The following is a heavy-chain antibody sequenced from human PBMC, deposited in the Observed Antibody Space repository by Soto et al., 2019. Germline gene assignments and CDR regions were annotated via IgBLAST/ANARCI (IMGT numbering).Heavy chain of an antibody. J-gene: IGHJ6*02. CDR1: GFTFNTYA. CDR3: ARDPVNHPSCLDV. CDR2: IDASSGYM. V-gene: IGHV3-21*01. Sequence: GGSLRLSCVGSGFTFNTYAMNWLRQAPGKWLEWVSSIDASSGYMYYADSVKGGVTISRDNAKNSLYLQMISLRAEDTAVYYCARDPVNHPSCLDVWGQGXTVTVYS. D-gene: IGHD3-16*02.